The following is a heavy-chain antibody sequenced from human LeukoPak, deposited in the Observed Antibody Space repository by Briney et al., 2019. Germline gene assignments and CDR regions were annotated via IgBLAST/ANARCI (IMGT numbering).Heavy chain of an antibody. CDR2: ISNSGST. CDR3: ARSYYDFWSGSYYYYMDV. CDR1: GDSVSRGCIY. D-gene: IGHD3-3*01. V-gene: IGHV4-61*01. J-gene: IGHJ6*03. Sequence: PSETLSLTCTVSGDSVSRGCIYWSWIPQPPGKGLECIGYISNSGSTNYTPSLKSRVTISVDTSKNQLSLNLNSVTAADTAVYYCARSYYDFWSGSYYYYMDVWGKGTTVTVSS.